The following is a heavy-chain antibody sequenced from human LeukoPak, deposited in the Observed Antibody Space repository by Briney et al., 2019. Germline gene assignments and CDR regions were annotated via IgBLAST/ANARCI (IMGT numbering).Heavy chain of an antibody. CDR3: ARAPHFFDSSGSRYYFDY. D-gene: IGHD3-22*01. V-gene: IGHV4-38-2*01. CDR1: GFTFSDYY. CDR2: IYYSGNT. J-gene: IGHJ4*02. Sequence: PGGSLRLSCAASGFTFSDYYMSWIRQPPGKGLEWIGSIYYSGNTYHSPSLMSRVTISVDTSKNQFSLKLSSVTAADTAVYYCARAPHFFDSSGSRYYFDYWGQGALVTVSS.